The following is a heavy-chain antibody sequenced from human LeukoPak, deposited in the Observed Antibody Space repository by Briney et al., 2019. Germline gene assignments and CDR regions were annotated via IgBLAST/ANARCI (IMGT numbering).Heavy chain of an antibody. Sequence: ASVKVSCKASGYTFTTYDINWVRQATGQGLEWMGWMSPNSGNTGCAQKFQGRVTMTRNTSISTAYMELSSLRSEDTAVYYCARGPNKSDGGNSGSAWFDPWGQGTLVTVSS. J-gene: IGHJ5*02. CDR3: ARGPNKSDGGNSGSAWFDP. D-gene: IGHD4-23*01. CDR1: GYTFTTYD. CDR2: MSPNSGNT. V-gene: IGHV1-8*01.